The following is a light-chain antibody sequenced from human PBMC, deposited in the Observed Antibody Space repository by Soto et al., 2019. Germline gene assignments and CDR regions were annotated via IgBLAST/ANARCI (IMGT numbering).Light chain of an antibody. CDR2: EGT. CDR1: SSDVGSYNL. CDR3: CSYSRTSTLL. Sequence: QSVLTQPASLSGSPGQSITISCTGTSSDVGSYNLVSWYQQHPGKAPKLMIYEGTKRPSGVSNRFSGSKSGNTASLTISGLQAEDEDDYYCCSYSRTSTLLFGGGTKLTVL. J-gene: IGLJ2*01. V-gene: IGLV2-23*01.